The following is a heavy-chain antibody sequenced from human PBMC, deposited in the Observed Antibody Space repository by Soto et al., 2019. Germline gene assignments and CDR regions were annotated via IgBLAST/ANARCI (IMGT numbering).Heavy chain of an antibody. D-gene: IGHD1-26*01. Sequence: QVQLVQSGAEVKKPGSSVKVSCKASGGTFSSYAISWVRQAPGQGLEWMGGIIPIFGTANYAQKFQGRVTITADESTSTAYMELSSLRSEDTAVYYCARDHARGGSYPGDAFDIWGQGTMVTVSS. CDR2: IIPIFGTA. CDR3: ARDHARGGSYPGDAFDI. J-gene: IGHJ3*02. V-gene: IGHV1-69*01. CDR1: GGTFSSYA.